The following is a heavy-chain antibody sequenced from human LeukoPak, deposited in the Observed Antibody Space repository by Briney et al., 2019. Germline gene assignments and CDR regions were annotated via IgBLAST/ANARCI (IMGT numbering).Heavy chain of an antibody. J-gene: IGHJ4*02. CDR2: ISSSSSYI. CDR1: GFTFSSYS. D-gene: IGHD3-10*01. V-gene: IGHV3-21*01. CDR3: ARDGEVLLWFGELLPFDY. Sequence: GGSLRLSCAASGFTFSSYSMNWVRQAPGKGLEWVSSISSSSSYIYYADSVKGRFTISRDNAKNSLYLQMNSLRAEDTAVYYCARDGEVLLWFGELLPFDYWGQGTLVTVSS.